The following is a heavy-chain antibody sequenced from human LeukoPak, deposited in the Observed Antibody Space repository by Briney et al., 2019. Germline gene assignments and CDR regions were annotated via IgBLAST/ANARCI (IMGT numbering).Heavy chain of an antibody. Sequence: KTGGSLRLSCAASGFTFSSYSMNWVRQAPGKGLEWVSSISTSSSYIYYADSVKGRFTISGDNAKNTLYLQMNSLRAEDTAVYYCARAYCGGDCYPYFDYWGQGTLVTVSS. V-gene: IGHV3-21*01. D-gene: IGHD2-21*02. CDR1: GFTFSSYS. CDR3: ARAYCGGDCYPYFDY. J-gene: IGHJ4*02. CDR2: ISTSSSYI.